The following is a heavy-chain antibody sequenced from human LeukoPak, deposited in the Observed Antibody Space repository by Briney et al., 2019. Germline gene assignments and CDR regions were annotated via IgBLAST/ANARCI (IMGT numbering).Heavy chain of an antibody. CDR2: ISGSGDGT. CDR3: AKPFYSGYDSHFDY. V-gene: IGHV3-23*01. Sequence: GRSLRLSRAASGFTFSNYAMSWVRQAPGKGLEWVSAISGSGDGTYSADSVKGRFTISRDNSKNTLYLQMNSLRAEDTAVYYCAKPFYSGYDSHFDYWGQGTLVTVSS. D-gene: IGHD5-12*01. J-gene: IGHJ4*02. CDR1: GFTFSNYA.